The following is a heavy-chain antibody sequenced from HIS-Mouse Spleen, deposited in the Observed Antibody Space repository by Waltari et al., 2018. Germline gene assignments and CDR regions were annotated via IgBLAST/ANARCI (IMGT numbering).Heavy chain of an antibody. J-gene: IGHJ4*02. CDR1: GYPFTSYD. V-gene: IGHV1-8*01. D-gene: IGHD2-2*01. CDR2: MNPNSGNT. Sequence: QVQLVQSGAEVKKPGASVKVSCKASGYPFTSYDLNWVRQATGQRLEWMGWMNPNSGNTGYAQKFQGRVTMTRNTSISTAYMELRSLRSEDTAVYYCARGRRYCSSTSCYAGISRFAFDYWGQGTLVTVSS. CDR3: ARGRRYCSSTSCYAGISRFAFDY.